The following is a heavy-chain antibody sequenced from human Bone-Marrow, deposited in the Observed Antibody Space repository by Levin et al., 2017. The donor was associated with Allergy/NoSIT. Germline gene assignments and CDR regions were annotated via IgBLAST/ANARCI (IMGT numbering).Heavy chain of an antibody. V-gene: IGHV6-1*01. CDR2: TYYRSKWYN. CDR3: ARSRGGYSYGFWYFDL. D-gene: IGHD5-18*01. J-gene: IGHJ2*01. CDR1: GDSVSANYAD. Sequence: LRLSCVISGDSVSANYADWNWIRQSPSRGLEWLGRTYYRSKWYNDYALSVKGRITINPDTSKNHFSLHLDSVTPEDTAIYYCARSRGGYSYGFWYFDLWGRGTLVTVSS.